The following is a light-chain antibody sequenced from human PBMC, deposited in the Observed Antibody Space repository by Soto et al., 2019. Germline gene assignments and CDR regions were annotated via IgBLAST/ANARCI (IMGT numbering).Light chain of an antibody. Sequence: VRTRSQAPLSVSPGARVTLSCRASQSIRSNLAWYQQKPGQAPRLLIYGASRRATGIPDRFSGSASGTDFTLTISRLEPEDFAVYFCQQYSSLPYTFGQGTRLEIK. CDR3: QQYSSLPYT. CDR2: GAS. CDR1: QSIRSN. V-gene: IGKV3-20*01. J-gene: IGKJ5*01.